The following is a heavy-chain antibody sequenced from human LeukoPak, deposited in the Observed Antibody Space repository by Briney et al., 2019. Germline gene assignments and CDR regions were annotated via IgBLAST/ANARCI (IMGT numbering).Heavy chain of an antibody. Sequence: ASVKVSCKASGYTFPGFYIHWVRQAPGQGLEWMGWINPNSGDTNYPQKFQGRVTMTRDTSISTAYMEMSGLRSDDTAVYYCARDWKYYTSGSPSGYWGQRTLLTVSS. CDR1: GYTFPGFY. CDR2: INPNSGDT. V-gene: IGHV1-2*02. CDR3: ARDWKYYTSGSPSGY. J-gene: IGHJ4*02. D-gene: IGHD3-10*01.